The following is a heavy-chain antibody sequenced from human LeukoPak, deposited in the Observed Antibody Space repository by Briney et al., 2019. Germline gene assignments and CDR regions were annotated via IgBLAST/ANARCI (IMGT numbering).Heavy chain of an antibody. V-gene: IGHV4-34*01. J-gene: IGHJ4*02. CDR1: GGSFSGYY. Sequence: PSETLSLTCAVYGGSFSGYYWSWIRQPPGKGLEWIGEINHSRSTNYNPSLKSRVTISVDTSKNQFSLKLSSVTAADTAVYYCARGNYDSSGYYLDYWGQGTLVTVSS. CDR3: ARGNYDSSGYYLDY. CDR2: INHSRST. D-gene: IGHD3-22*01.